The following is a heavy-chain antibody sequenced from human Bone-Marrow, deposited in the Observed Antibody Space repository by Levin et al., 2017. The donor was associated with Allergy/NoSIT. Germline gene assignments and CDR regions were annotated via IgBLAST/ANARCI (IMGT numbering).Heavy chain of an antibody. CDR2: ISATASHK. V-gene: IGHV3-48*03. CDR3: ARIRNGYSLGDVSDS. D-gene: IGHD2-15*01. CDR1: GFTFSNYE. Sequence: GGSLRLSCVVSGFTFSNYEMSWVRQAPGKGLEWVSYISATASHKYYADSVKGRFTVSRDNVKSSMYLEMNALRVEDTAVYYCARIRNGYSLGDVSDSWGHGTMVIVSS. J-gene: IGHJ3*02.